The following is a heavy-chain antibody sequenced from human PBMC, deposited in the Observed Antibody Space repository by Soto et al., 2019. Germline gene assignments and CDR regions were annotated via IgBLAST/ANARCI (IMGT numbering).Heavy chain of an antibody. Sequence: QVHLVQSGAEVKKPGASVKVSCKGSGYTFTSYGITWVRQAPGQGLEWMGWISAHNGNTDYAQKLQGRVTVTRDTSTSTAYMELRSLGSDDTAVYYWGRGRDGDYWGQGALVTVPS. J-gene: IGHJ4*02. CDR1: GYTFTSYG. D-gene: IGHD6-6*01. V-gene: IGHV1-18*01. CDR2: ISAHNGNT. CDR3: GRGRDGDY.